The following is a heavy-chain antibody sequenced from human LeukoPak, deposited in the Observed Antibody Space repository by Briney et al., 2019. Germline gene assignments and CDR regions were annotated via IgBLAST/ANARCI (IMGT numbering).Heavy chain of an antibody. CDR1: GGSISSYY. CDR2: IYYSGST. CDR3: ARVGDCSGGSCYSPSGYFQY. V-gene: IGHV4-59*01. J-gene: IGHJ1*01. Sequence: PSETLSLTCTVSGGSISSYYWSWIRQPPGKGLEWIGYIYYSGSTNYNPSLKSRVTISVDTSKNQFSLKLSSVTAADTAVYYCARVGDCSGGSCYSPSGYFQYWGQGTLVTVSS. D-gene: IGHD2-15*01.